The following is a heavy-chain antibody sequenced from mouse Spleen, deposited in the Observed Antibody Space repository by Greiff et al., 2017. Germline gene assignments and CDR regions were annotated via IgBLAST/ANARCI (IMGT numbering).Heavy chain of an antibody. J-gene: IGHJ2*01. V-gene: IGHV5-9*04. CDR2: ISSGGGNT. Sequence: EVKVVESGGGLVKLGGSLKLSCAASGFTFSSYAMSWVRQTPEKRLEWVATISSGGGNTYYPDSVKGRFTISRDNAKNTLYLQMSSLKSEDTAMYYCARHHYYGYFDYWGQGTTLTVSS. D-gene: IGHD1-2*01. CDR3: ARHHYYGYFDY. CDR1: GFTFSSYA.